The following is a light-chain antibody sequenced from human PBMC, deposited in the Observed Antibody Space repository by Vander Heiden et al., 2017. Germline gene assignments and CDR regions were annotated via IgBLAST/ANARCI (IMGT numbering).Light chain of an antibody. CDR3: QQYSIDSPT. V-gene: IGKV1-5*01. CDR1: QSITTW. CDR2: DAS. J-gene: IGKJ1*01. Sequence: DIQMTQSPFTLSASVGDRVTITCRASQSITTWLAWYQQKPGKAPKLLIYDASNLQSGVPSRFSGSGSGTDFSLTISSLQPEDFATYYCQQYSIDSPTFGQGTKVEI.